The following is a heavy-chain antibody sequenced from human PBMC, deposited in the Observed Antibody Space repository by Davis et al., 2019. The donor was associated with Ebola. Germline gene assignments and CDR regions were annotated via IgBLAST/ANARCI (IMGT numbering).Heavy chain of an antibody. Sequence: GESLKISCAVSGFSFSPYSLNWVRQAPGKGLEWVSSMTGRGIYTYYAASLKGRFTISGDNAKNLLYLQMDNLRAEDTAVYYCARGTGTGFDYWGQGTLVTVSS. CDR3: ARGTGTGFDY. J-gene: IGHJ4*02. CDR2: MTGRGIYT. V-gene: IGHV3-21*01. D-gene: IGHD1-14*01. CDR1: GFSFSPYS.